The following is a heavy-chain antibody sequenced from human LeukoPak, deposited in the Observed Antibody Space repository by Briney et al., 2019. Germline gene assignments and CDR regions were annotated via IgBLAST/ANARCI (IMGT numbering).Heavy chain of an antibody. V-gene: IGHV4-31*01. CDR1: GGSISSGGYY. J-gene: IGHJ4*02. CDR3: ARVHHQYDYFDY. CDR2: IYYSGST. D-gene: IGHD1-14*01. Sequence: SETLSLTCTVSGGSISSGGYYWSWIRQHPGKGLEWIGYIYYSGSTYYNPSLKSQVTISVDTSKSQFSLKLSSVTAADTAVYYCARVHHQYDYFDYWGQGTLVTVSS.